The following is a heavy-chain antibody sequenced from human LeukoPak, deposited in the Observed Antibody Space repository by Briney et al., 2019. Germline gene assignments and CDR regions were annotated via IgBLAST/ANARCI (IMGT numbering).Heavy chain of an antibody. Sequence: PGGSLRLSCAASGFTFSSYAMSWVRQAPGKGLEWVSAISGSGGSTYYADSVKGRFTISRDNSKNTLYLQMNSLRAEDTAVYYCAKELTFGGVIVIRGDAFDIWGQGTMVTVSS. CDR3: AKELTFGGVIVIRGDAFDI. CDR2: ISGSGGST. D-gene: IGHD3-16*02. CDR1: GFTFSSYA. V-gene: IGHV3-23*01. J-gene: IGHJ3*02.